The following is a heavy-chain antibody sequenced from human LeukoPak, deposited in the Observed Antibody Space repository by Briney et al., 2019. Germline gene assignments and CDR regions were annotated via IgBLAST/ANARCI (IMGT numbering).Heavy chain of an antibody. CDR1: GFTFSSYE. J-gene: IGHJ6*03. V-gene: IGHV3-48*03. CDR2: ISSSGSTI. CDR3: ARRTMVRGVPFYYYYYMDV. Sequence: PGGSLRLSCAASGFTFSSYEMNWVRQAPGKGLEWVSYISSSGSTIYYADSVKGRFTISRDNAKSSLYLQMNSLRAEDTAVYYCARRTMVRGVPFYYYYYMDVWGKGTTVTISS. D-gene: IGHD3-10*01.